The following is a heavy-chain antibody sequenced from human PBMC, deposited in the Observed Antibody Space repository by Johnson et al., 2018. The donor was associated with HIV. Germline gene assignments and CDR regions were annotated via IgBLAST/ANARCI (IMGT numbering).Heavy chain of an antibody. D-gene: IGHD1-14*01. J-gene: IGHJ3*02. CDR2: ISYDGSNK. Sequence: QVQLVESGGGLVQPGGSLRLSCAASGFTFSSYAMHWVRQAPGKGLEWVAVISYDGSNKYYADSVKGRFTISRDNSKNTLYLQMNSLRAEDTAVYYCAKDSPNLDAFDIWGQGTMVTVSS. CDR3: AKDSPNLDAFDI. CDR1: GFTFSSYA. V-gene: IGHV3-30-3*01.